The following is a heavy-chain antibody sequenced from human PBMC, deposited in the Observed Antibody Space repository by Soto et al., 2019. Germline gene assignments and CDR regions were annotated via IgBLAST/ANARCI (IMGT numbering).Heavy chain of an antibody. V-gene: IGHV4-34*03. J-gene: IGHJ2*01. CDR2: INHSGST. Sequence: WLRKNPGKGLEWIGEINHSGSTNYNPSLKSRVTISVDTSKNQFFLKLSSVTAADTAVYYCFCQRVNGIPDYRPVPAVLLNRSSDL. D-gene: IGHD2-2*01. CDR3: FCQRVNGIPDYRPVPAVLLNRSSDL.